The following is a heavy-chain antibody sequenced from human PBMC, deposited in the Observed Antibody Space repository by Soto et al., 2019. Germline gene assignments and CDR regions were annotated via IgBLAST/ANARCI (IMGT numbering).Heavy chain of an antibody. CDR2: IYPADSDA. D-gene: IGHD6-19*01. J-gene: IGHJ4*02. CDR1: GYRFTSYW. CDR3: ARGQYSSGWYFDY. V-gene: IGHV5-51*01. Sequence: GESLKISCKISGYRFTSYWIGWVRQMPGKGLEGMGIIYPADSDARYRQSFQGQVTISADKSISTAYLQWSSLKASDTGMYYCARGQYSSGWYFDYCGRGPRVTVSS.